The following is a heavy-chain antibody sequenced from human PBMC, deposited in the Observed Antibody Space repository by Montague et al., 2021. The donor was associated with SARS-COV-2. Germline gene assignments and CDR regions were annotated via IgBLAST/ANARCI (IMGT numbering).Heavy chain of an antibody. Sequence: SETLSLTCAVSGYSISSSNWWGWIRQPPGKGLEWIGYIYYSGSTYYNPSLKSRVTMSVDTSKHQFSLKLSSVTAVDTAVYYCATGFSGYSSSWFDKPLLEVEHAGPEFDYWGQGTLVTVSS. CDR1: GYSISSSNW. D-gene: IGHD6-13*01. J-gene: IGHJ4*02. CDR2: IYYSGST. V-gene: IGHV4-28*01. CDR3: ATGFSGYSSSWFDKPLLEVEHAGPEFDY.